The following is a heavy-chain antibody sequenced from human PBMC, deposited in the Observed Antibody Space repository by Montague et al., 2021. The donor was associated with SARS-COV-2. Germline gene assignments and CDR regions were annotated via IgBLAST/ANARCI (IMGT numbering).Heavy chain of an antibody. J-gene: IGHJ4*02. CDR1: AYSISSSYY. CDR3: ARWYYGSGSFAD. D-gene: IGHD3-10*01. V-gene: IGHV4-38-2*01. CDR2: IYLIGFT. Sequence: SETLSLTCSVSAYSISSSYYWGWIRQSPGKGLEWIWKIYLIGFTQYRPXHKSRVTISLDTSKSQFSLRLSSVTAADTAVYFCARWYYGSGSFADWGQGTLVTVSS.